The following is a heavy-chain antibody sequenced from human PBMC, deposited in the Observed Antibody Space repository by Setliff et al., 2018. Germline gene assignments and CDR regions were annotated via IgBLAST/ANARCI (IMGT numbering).Heavy chain of an antibody. CDR1: GESFSGYF. CDR3: ARRATGRPVPEDY. V-gene: IGHV4-34*01. CDR2: ISHSGNT. D-gene: IGHD6-6*01. Sequence: LSLTCAVYGESFSGYFWGWIRQTPEKGLEWIGEISHSGNTNYNPSLKSRVTISVDTSKNQFSLKLRSVTAADTAVYYCARRATGRPVPEDYWGQGTLVTVSS. J-gene: IGHJ4*02.